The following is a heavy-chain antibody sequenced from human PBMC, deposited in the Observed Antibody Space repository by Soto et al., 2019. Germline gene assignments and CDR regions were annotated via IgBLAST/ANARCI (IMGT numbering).Heavy chain of an antibody. CDR1: GFTFSSYS. CDR2: ISSSSSTI. D-gene: IGHD6-13*01. Sequence: EVQLVESGGGLVQPGGSLRLSCAASGFTFSSYSMNWVRQAPGKGLEWVSYISSSSSTIYYADSVKGRFTISRDNAKNSLYLQMNSLRAEDTAVYYCARQSIAFDYWGQGTLVTVSS. V-gene: IGHV3-48*01. CDR3: ARQSIAFDY. J-gene: IGHJ4*02.